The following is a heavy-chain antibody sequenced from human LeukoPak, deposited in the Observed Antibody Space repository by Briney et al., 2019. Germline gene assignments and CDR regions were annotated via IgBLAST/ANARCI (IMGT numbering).Heavy chain of an antibody. J-gene: IGHJ5*02. CDR2: IYYSGST. Sequence: SETLSLTCTVSGGSISSGGYYWSWIRQHPGKGLEWIGYIYYSGSTYYNPSLKSRVTISVDTSKNQFSLKLSSVTAADTAVYYCARDRQYGGNTPYNWFDPWGQGTLVTVSS. CDR1: GGSISSGGYY. CDR3: ARDRQYGGNTPYNWFDP. D-gene: IGHD4-23*01. V-gene: IGHV4-31*03.